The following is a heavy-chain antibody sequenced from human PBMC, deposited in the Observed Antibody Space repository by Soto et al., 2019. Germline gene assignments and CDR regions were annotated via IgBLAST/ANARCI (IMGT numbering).Heavy chain of an antibody. V-gene: IGHV3-11*04. CDR1: GFTFSDYY. Sequence: GGSLRLSCAASGFTFSDYYMSWIRQAPGKGLEWVASIDRSGSSTYYADSVKGRFTISRDNAKNSLYLQMNSLSAEDTAVYYCTREVQPVIRREYDYWGQGTLVTVSS. CDR3: TREVQPVIRREYDY. J-gene: IGHJ4*02. CDR2: IDRSGSST.